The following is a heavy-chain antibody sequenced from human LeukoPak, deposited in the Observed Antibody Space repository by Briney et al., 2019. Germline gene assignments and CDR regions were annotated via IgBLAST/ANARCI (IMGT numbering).Heavy chain of an antibody. CDR1: GFTFSSYE. J-gene: IGHJ4*02. Sequence: GGSLRLSCAASGFTFSSYEMNWVRQAPGKGLEWVSYISSRGSTKYYTDSVRGRFSICQDNAKNSSYLQMSSLRGEDTAVYYCARQTYYDFWSGYSTFDYWGQGTLVTVSS. V-gene: IGHV3-48*03. CDR2: ISSRGSTK. D-gene: IGHD3-3*01. CDR3: ARQTYYDFWSGYSTFDY.